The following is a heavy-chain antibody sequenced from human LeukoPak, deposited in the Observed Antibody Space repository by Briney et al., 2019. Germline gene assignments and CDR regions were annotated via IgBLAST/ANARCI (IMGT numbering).Heavy chain of an antibody. V-gene: IGHV1-18*01. CDR3: ARPLRSEVGYYDSSGYYYDWFDP. D-gene: IGHD3-22*01. Sequence: ASLKVSCKASGYTFTNYGISWVRQAPGQGLEWMGWISAYNGNTNHAQKLQGRVTMTTDTSTSTAYMELRSLRSDDTAVYYCARPLRSEVGYYDSSGYYYDWFDPWGQGTLVTVSS. CDR1: GYTFTNYG. J-gene: IGHJ5*02. CDR2: ISAYNGNT.